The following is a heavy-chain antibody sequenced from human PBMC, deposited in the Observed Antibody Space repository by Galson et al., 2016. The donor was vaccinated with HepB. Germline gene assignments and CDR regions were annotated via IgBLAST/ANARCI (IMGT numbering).Heavy chain of an antibody. CDR3: ARGKEWEDAFYI. CDR2: ISSSGTYI. J-gene: IGHJ3*02. Sequence: SLRLSCAASGFTFSSYSVNWVRQAPGKGLEWVSSISSSGTYIYYADSVKGRFTISRDNAKRALYLQMNSLRAEDTAVYYCARGKEWEDAFYIWGQGTMVTVSS. D-gene: IGHD1-26*01. V-gene: IGHV3-21*01. CDR1: GFTFSSYS.